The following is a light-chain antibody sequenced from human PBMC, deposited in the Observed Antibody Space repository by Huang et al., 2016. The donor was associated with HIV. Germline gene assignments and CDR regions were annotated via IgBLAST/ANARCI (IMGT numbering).Light chain of an antibody. J-gene: IGKJ4*01. Sequence: DIQMTQSPSSLSASVGDRVTITCRASQGISNSLAWYQQKPGKAPKLLLFSASRLQSGVAARFSGSGSGTDYTLTISSLQPEDFATYYCQQYYSSPFFGGGTKVEIK. CDR1: QGISNS. V-gene: IGKV1-NL1*01. CDR3: QQYYSSPF. CDR2: SAS.